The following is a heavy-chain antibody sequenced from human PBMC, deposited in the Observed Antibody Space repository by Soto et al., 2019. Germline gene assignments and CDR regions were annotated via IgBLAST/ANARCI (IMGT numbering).Heavy chain of an antibody. J-gene: IGHJ4*02. D-gene: IGHD3-3*01. CDR1: GFTFSSYS. CDR3: ARKGINYDFWSGYFDY. V-gene: IGHV3-48*02. Sequence: EVQLVESGGGLVQPGGSLRLSCAASGFTFSSYSMNWVRQAPGQGLEWVSYISSSSSTIYYADSVKGRFTISRDNAKNSLYLQMNSLRDEDTAVYYCARKGINYDFWSGYFDYWGQGTLVTVSS. CDR2: ISSSSSTI.